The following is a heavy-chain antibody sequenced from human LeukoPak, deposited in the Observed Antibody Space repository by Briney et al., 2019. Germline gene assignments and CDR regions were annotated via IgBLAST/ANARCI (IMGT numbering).Heavy chain of an antibody. D-gene: IGHD5-24*01. CDR1: GFIFSSYG. J-gene: IGHJ4*02. CDR3: AKEDSPVDGY. CDR2: IWYDGSNK. V-gene: IGHV3-33*06. Sequence: GGSLRLSCAASGFIFSSYGMHWLRQAPGKGLEWVAVIWYDGSNKKYADSVKGRFTISRDNSKNTLYLQMNSLRAEDTAVYYCAKEDSPVDGYWGQGTLVTVSS.